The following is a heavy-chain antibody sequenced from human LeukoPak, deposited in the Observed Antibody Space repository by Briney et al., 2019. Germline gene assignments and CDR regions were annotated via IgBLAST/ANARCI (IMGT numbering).Heavy chain of an antibody. CDR3: ARDRLSSWYDY. CDR2: INPSGGST. CDR1: GYTFTGYY. D-gene: IGHD6-13*01. J-gene: IGHJ4*02. Sequence: ASVKVSCKASGYTFTGYYMHWVRQAPGQGLEWMGWINPSGGSTSYAQKFQGRVTMTRDTSTSTVYMELSSLRSEDTAVYYCARDRLSSWYDYWGQGTLVTVSS. V-gene: IGHV1-46*01.